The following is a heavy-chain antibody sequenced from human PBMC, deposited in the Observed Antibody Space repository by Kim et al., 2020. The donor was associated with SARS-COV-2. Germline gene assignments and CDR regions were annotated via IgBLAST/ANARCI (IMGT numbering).Heavy chain of an antibody. D-gene: IGHD2-2*01. CDR2: ISWNGGSI. V-gene: IGHV3-9*01. CDR1: GFTFDDYA. Sequence: GGSLRLSCAASGFTFDDYAMHWVRQAPGKGLEWVSGISWNGGSIGYADSVKGRFTISRDNAKNSLYLQMNSLRAEDTALYYCAKDTRSSSVALDIWGQGTMVTVSP. J-gene: IGHJ3*02. CDR3: AKDTRSSSVALDI.